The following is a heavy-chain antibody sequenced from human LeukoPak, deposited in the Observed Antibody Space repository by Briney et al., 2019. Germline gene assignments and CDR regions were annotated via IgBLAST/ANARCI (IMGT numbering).Heavy chain of an antibody. V-gene: IGHV3-21*01. CDR2: ITSDSSYV. Sequence: PGGSLRLSCAASGFTFSSSNTNWVRQAPGKGLEWVSSITSDSSYVFYADAVKGRFTISRGNAENSLYLQMNSLRAEDTAVYYCAISQDYYDSSGLDYWGQGTLVTVSS. CDR3: AISQDYYDSSGLDY. D-gene: IGHD3-22*01. CDR1: GFTFSSSN. J-gene: IGHJ4*02.